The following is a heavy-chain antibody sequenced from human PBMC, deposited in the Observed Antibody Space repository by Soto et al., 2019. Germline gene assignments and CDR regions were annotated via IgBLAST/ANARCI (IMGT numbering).Heavy chain of an antibody. J-gene: IGHJ4*02. V-gene: IGHV4-59*08. CDR2: IYYSGST. CDR3: ARSLRYFDWLLYN. CDR1: GGSISSYY. D-gene: IGHD3-9*01. Sequence: SETLSLTCTVSGGSISSYYWSWIRQPPGKGLEWIGYIYYSGSTNYNPSLKSRVTISVDTSKNQFSLKLSSVTAADTAVYYCARSLRYFDWLLYNWGQGTLVTVSS.